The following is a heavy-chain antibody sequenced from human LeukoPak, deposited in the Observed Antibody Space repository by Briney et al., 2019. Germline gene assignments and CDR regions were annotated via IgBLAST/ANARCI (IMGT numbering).Heavy chain of an antibody. Sequence: KTSETLSLTCTVSGYSISSGYYWGWIRQPPGKGLEWIGEIYHSGSTNYNPSLKSRVTISVDKSKNQFSLKLSPVTAADTAVYYCAINHDILTGYSPPRYYYGMDVWGQGTTVTVSS. D-gene: IGHD3-9*01. V-gene: IGHV4-38-2*02. J-gene: IGHJ6*02. CDR1: GYSISSGYY. CDR2: IYHSGST. CDR3: AINHDILTGYSPPRYYYGMDV.